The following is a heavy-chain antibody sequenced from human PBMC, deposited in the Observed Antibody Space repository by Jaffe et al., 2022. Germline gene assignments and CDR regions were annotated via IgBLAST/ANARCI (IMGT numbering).Heavy chain of an antibody. Sequence: EVQLVESGGGLVQPGGSLRLSCAASGFTVSSNYMSWVRQAPGKGLEWVSVIYSGGSTYYADSVKGRFTISRHNSKNTLYLQMNSLRAEDTAVYYCAVDYYDSSGYMVYWGQGTLVTVSS. CDR2: IYSGGST. V-gene: IGHV3-53*04. D-gene: IGHD3-22*01. CDR1: GFTVSSNY. J-gene: IGHJ4*02. CDR3: AVDYYDSSGYMVY.